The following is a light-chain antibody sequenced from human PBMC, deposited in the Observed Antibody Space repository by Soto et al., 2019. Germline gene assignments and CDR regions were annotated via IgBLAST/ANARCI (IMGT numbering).Light chain of an antibody. CDR3: QQYNNWPRT. CDR2: GAS. J-gene: IGKJ1*01. CDR1: QSVSSN. V-gene: IGKV3-15*01. Sequence: EIVMTQSPATLSVSPGERATLSCRASQSVSSNLAWYQQKPGQAPRPLIYGASTRATGIPARFSGSGSGTEFPLTISSLQSEDFAVYYCQQYNNWPRTFGQGTNVEIK.